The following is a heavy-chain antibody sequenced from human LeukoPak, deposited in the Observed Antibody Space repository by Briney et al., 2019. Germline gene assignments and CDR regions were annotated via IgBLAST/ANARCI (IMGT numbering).Heavy chain of an antibody. Sequence: SETLSLTCAVYGGSFSGYYWSWIRQPPGKGLEWIGEINHSGSTNYNPSLKSRVTISVDTSKNQFSLKLSSVTAADTAVYYCASRDEIGYCSGGSCYLSTTAPPGYWGQGTPVTVSS. J-gene: IGHJ4*02. CDR2: INHSGST. V-gene: IGHV4-34*01. CDR3: ASRDEIGYCSGGSCYLSTTAPPGY. D-gene: IGHD2-15*01. CDR1: GGSFSGYY.